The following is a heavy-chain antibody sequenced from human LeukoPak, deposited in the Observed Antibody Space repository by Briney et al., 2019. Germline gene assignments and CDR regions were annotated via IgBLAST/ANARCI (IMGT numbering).Heavy chain of an antibody. CDR2: IYYSRST. CDR1: GGSISSGGYY. V-gene: IGHV4-30-4*08. CDR3: ARGGGGSSTVTTYWFDP. J-gene: IGHJ5*02. D-gene: IGHD4-17*01. Sequence: SETLSLTCTVSGGSISSGGYYWSWIRQHPGKGLEWIGYIYYSRSTYYNPSLKSRLTISVDTSKNQFSLKLNSVTAADTAVYYCARGGGGSSTVTTYWFDPWGQGALVTVSS.